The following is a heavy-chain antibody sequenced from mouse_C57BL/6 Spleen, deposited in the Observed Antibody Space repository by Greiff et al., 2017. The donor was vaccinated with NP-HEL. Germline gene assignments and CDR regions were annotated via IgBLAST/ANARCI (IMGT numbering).Heavy chain of an antibody. D-gene: IGHD1-1*01. CDR3: AKGSYYGNSYRDFEV. CDR1: GYAFSSYW. Sequence: VQLQQSGAELVKPGASVKISCKASGYAFSSYWMNWVKQRPGKGLEWIGQIYPGDGDTNYNGKFKGKATLTADKSSRTAYMQLSSLTSEDSAVYFCAKGSYYGNSYRDFEVWGTGTTVTVSS. CDR2: IYPGDGDT. J-gene: IGHJ1*03. V-gene: IGHV1-80*01.